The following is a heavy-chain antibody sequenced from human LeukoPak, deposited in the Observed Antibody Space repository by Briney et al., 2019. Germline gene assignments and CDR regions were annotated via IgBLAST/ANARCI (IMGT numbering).Heavy chain of an antibody. CDR1: GGSISSGGYS. CDR3: AASLIGYCSSTSCYGGGAFDY. CDR2: TYHSGST. D-gene: IGHD2-2*01. V-gene: IGHV4-30-2*01. J-gene: IGHJ4*02. Sequence: SETLSLTCAVSGGSISSGGYSWSWIRQPPGKGLEWIGYTYHSGSTYYNPSLKSRVTISVDRSKNQFSLKLSSVTAADTAVYYCAASLIGYCSSTSCYGGGAFDYWGQGTLVTVSS.